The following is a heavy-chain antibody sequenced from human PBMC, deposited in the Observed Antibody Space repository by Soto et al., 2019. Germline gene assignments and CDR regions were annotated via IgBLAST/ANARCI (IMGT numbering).Heavy chain of an antibody. V-gene: IGHV4-39*01. Sequence: SETLSLTCTVSGGSISSSSYYWGWIRQPPGKGLEWIGSIYYSGSTYYNPSLKSRVTISVDTSKNQFSLKLSSVTAADTAVYYCARHLGYSSGWYSDYWGQGTLVTVS. CDR3: ARHLGYSSGWYSDY. J-gene: IGHJ4*02. CDR2: IYYSGST. CDR1: GGSISSSSYY. D-gene: IGHD6-19*01.